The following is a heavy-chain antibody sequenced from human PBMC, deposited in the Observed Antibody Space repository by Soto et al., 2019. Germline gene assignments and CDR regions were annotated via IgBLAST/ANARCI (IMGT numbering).Heavy chain of an antibody. CDR2: ISSSSSTI. CDR3: ARGPRGNYDFWSGSPLWYYFDY. Sequence: EVQLVESGGGLVQPGGSLRLSCAASGFTFSSYSMNWFRQAPGKGLEWVSYISSSSSTIYYADSVKGRFTISRDNAKNSLYLQMNRLRAEDTAVYYCARGPRGNYDFWSGSPLWYYFDYWGQGTLVTVSS. J-gene: IGHJ4*02. CDR1: GFTFSSYS. D-gene: IGHD3-3*01. V-gene: IGHV3-48*01.